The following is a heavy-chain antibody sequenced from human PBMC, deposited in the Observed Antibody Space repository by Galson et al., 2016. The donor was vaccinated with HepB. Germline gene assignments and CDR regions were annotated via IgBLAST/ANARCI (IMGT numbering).Heavy chain of an antibody. CDR2: VYHTGAT. CDR3: ARDGSAAGTSLDY. J-gene: IGHJ4*02. Sequence: ETLSLTCVVSGDSIISNNWWTWVRQSPGKGLEWIGQVYHTGATNCNPALKSRVTISLDKSKNYFSLKLSSVTAADTAVYYCARDGSAAGTSLDYWGQGTLVTVSS. CDR1: GDSIISNNW. V-gene: IGHV4/OR15-8*01. D-gene: IGHD6-13*01.